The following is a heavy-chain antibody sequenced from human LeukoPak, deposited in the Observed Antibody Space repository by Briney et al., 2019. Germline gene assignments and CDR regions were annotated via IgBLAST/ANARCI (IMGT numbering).Heavy chain of an antibody. J-gene: IGHJ4*02. CDR1: GFTFSSYG. D-gene: IGHD3-22*01. V-gene: IGHV3-33*01. CDR2: IWYDGSNK. CDR3: ARGSGYYKYYFDY. Sequence: PGRSLRLSCAASGFTFSSYGMHWVRQAPGKGLEWVAVIWYDGSNKYYADSVKGRFTISRDNSKNALYLQMNSLRAEDTAVYYCARGSGYYKYYFDYWGQGTLVTVSS.